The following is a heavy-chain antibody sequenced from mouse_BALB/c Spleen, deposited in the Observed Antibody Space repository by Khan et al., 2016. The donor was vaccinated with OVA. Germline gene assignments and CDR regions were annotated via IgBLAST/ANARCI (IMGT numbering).Heavy chain of an antibody. D-gene: IGHD1-1*01. CDR1: GYTFTNYI. Sequence: VQLQQSGPELVKPGASVKMSCKASGYTFTNYIIHWVKQKPGQGLEWIGYINPYNVGPKYNQKFKGKATLASDKSSSTAYMDLSGLPSEDSAVSSCTGDYESSCGFAYWGQGTLVTVSA. J-gene: IGHJ3*01. V-gene: IGHV1S136*01. CDR3: TGDYESSCGFAY. CDR2: INPYNVGP.